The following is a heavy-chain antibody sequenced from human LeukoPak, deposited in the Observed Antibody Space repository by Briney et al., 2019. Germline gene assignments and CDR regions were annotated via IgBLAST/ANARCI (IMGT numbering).Heavy chain of an antibody. D-gene: IGHD3-10*01. J-gene: IGHJ6*02. CDR2: IVVGGGNT. V-gene: IGHV1-58*01. Sequence: SVKVSCTASGFTFTSSALQMVRQARGQRLGWIGWIVVGGGNTNYAQKFQERATITRDMSTSTAYMELSSLRSEDTAVYYCAAGYYGSGTYGMDVWGQGTTVTVSS. CDR1: GFTFTSSA. CDR3: AAGYYGSGTYGMDV.